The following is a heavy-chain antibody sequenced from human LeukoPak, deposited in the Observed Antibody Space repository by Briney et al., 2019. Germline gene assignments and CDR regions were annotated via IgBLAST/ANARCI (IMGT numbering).Heavy chain of an antibody. Sequence: PGGSLRLSCAASGFTFSSYAMSWVRQAPGKGLEWVSAISGSGGSTYYADSVKGRFTISRDNSKNTLYLQMNSLRAEDTAVYYCAKYPYYDSSGYYPYYFDYRGQGTLVTVSS. CDR2: ISGSGGST. CDR3: AKYPYYDSSGYYPYYFDY. D-gene: IGHD3-22*01. CDR1: GFTFSSYA. J-gene: IGHJ4*02. V-gene: IGHV3-23*01.